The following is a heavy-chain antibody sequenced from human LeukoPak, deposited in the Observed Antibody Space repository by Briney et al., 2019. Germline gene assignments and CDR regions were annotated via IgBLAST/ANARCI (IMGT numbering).Heavy chain of an antibody. CDR1: GGSFSGYY. CDR3: ARGPTDDSSGYYEAY. J-gene: IGHJ4*02. D-gene: IGHD3-22*01. Sequence: SETLSLTCAVYGGSFSGYYWSWIRQPPGKGLEWIGEINHSGSTNYNPSLKNRVTISVDTSKNQFSLKLSSVTAADTAVYYCARGPTDDSSGYYEAYWGQGTLVTVSS. V-gene: IGHV4-34*01. CDR2: INHSGST.